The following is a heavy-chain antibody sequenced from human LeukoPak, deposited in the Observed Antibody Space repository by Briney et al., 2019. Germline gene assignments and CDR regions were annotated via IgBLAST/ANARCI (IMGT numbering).Heavy chain of an antibody. D-gene: IGHD6-19*01. CDR2: ISSSSSYI. CDR3: ARSYDSSGWYCYDY. CDR1: GFTFSSYS. V-gene: IGHV3-21*01. Sequence: GGSLRLSCAASGFTFSSYSMNWVRQAPGKGLEWVSSISSSSSYIYYADSVKGRFTISRDNAKNSLYLQMNSLRAEDTAVYYCARSYDSSGWYCYDYWGQGTLVTVSS. J-gene: IGHJ4*02.